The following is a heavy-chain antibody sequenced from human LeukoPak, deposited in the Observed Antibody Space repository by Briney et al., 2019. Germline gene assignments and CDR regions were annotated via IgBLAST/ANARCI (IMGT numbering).Heavy chain of an antibody. CDR1: GGSISGYF. D-gene: IGHD3-22*01. CDR2: IYYSGST. Sequence: PSETLSLTCTVSGGSISGYFWSWIRQPPGKGLDYIGYIYYSGSTNYNPSLESRVTISVDTSKNQFSLKLSSVTAADTAVYFCARHYCDRSGYYYFDYWGQGTLVTVSS. J-gene: IGHJ4*02. V-gene: IGHV4-59*08. CDR3: ARHYCDRSGYYYFDY.